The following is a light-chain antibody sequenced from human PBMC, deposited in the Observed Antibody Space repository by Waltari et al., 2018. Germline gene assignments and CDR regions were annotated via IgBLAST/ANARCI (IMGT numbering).Light chain of an antibody. CDR1: SSNIGSSF. CDR2: RND. Sequence: QSVLTQPPSASGTPGQRVTISCSGSSSNIGSSFLCWYQHLPGTAPKLLIYRNDLRPSGVPDRFSGSRSGTSASLAISGLRSEDEADYYCAAWDDSLTVRFGGGTKLTVL. CDR3: AAWDDSLTVR. J-gene: IGLJ3*02. V-gene: IGLV1-47*01.